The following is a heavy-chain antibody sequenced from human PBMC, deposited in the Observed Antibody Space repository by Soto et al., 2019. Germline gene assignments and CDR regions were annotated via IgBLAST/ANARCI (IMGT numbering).Heavy chain of an antibody. Sequence: QVQLVQSGAEVKKPGSSVKVSCTASGGTFSSYAISWVRQAPGQGLEWMGGIIPIFGTANYAQKFQGRVTITADESTSTAYRELSSLRSEDTAVYYCARALVGASLVGGRYYGMDVWGQGTTVTVSS. V-gene: IGHV1-69*01. CDR3: ARALVGASLVGGRYYGMDV. J-gene: IGHJ6*02. D-gene: IGHD1-26*01. CDR2: IIPIFGTA. CDR1: GGTFSSYA.